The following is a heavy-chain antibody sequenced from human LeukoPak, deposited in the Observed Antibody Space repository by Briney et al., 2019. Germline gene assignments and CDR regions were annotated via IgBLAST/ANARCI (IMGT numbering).Heavy chain of an antibody. Sequence: ASVKVSCKASGYTFTGYYMHWVRQAPGQGLEWMGIINPSGGSTSYAQKFQGRVTMTRDMSTSTVYMELSSLRSEDTAVYYCARESQFSAAGNYYYYYYMDVWGKGTTVTVSS. CDR1: GYTFTGYY. J-gene: IGHJ6*03. V-gene: IGHV1-46*01. CDR3: ARESQFSAAGNYYYYYYMDV. CDR2: INPSGGST. D-gene: IGHD6-13*01.